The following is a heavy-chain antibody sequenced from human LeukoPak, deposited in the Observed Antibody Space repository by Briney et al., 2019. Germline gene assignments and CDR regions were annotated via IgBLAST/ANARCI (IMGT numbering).Heavy chain of an antibody. D-gene: IGHD3-3*01. CDR2: ITGSGGST. V-gene: IGHV3-23*01. Sequence: GGSLRLSCAASGFTFDDSGMSWVRQAPGKGLEWASGITGSGGSTYYADSVKGRFTISRDNSKNTLYLQMNSLRAEDTAIYYCARDERLLSFLKWGQGTLVTVSS. CDR1: GFTFDDSG. CDR3: ARDERLLSFLK. J-gene: IGHJ4*02.